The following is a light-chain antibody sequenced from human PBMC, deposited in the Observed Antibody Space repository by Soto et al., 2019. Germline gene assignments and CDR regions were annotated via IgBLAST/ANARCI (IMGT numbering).Light chain of an antibody. CDR2: DAS. V-gene: IGKV1-5*01. Sequence: IQMTQSPSTLSASVGDRVTITCRASQTISSWLAWYQQKPGKAPKLLIYDASSLESGVPSRFSGSGAGTEFTLTISSLQPDDFAPYYCQQYNSYPCTSGQGTKVDI. CDR1: QTISSW. J-gene: IGKJ1*01. CDR3: QQYNSYPCT.